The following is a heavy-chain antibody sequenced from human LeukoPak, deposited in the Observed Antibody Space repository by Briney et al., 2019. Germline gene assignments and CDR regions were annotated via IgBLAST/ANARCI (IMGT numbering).Heavy chain of an antibody. V-gene: IGHV4-30-4*01. CDR2: IYHTGSS. D-gene: IGHD5-18*01. J-gene: IGHJ6*02. CDR1: GVSIDSGDYY. Sequence: SETLSLTCTVSGVSIDSGDYYWSWIRRPPGKGLEWIGYIYHTGSSYYNPPLRSRVTMSLDTSKNQFSLNLSSVAAADTAVYYCARDGSLWLRNYYGIDVWGPGATVTVSS. CDR3: ARDGSLWLRNYYGIDV.